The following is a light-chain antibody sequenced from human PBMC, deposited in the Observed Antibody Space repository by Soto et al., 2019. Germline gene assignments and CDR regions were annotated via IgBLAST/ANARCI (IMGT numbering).Light chain of an antibody. J-gene: IGKJ5*01. CDR1: QSVGTRY. CDR3: QQYGSSLSIT. CDR2: GAS. V-gene: IGKV3-20*01. Sequence: EIVLTQSPGTLSLSPGERATLSCRASQSVGTRYLAWYQQKPGQAPRLLIYGASSRATGIPDRFSGSGSETDFTLTISRLEPEDFAVYYCQQYGSSLSITFGQGTRLEIK.